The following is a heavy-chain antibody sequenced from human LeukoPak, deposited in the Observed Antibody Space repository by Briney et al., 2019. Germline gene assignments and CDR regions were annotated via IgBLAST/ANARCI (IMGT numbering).Heavy chain of an antibody. J-gene: IGHJ4*02. CDR3: ARDFVYYDSSGYPDY. CDR2: INHSGST. D-gene: IGHD3-22*01. Sequence: SETLSLTCAVYGGSFSGYYWSWIRQPPGKGLEWIGEINHSGSTNYNPSLKSRVTISVDTSKNQFSLKLSSVTAADTAVYYCARDFVYYDSSGYPDYWGQGTLVTVSS. V-gene: IGHV4-34*01. CDR1: GGSFSGYY.